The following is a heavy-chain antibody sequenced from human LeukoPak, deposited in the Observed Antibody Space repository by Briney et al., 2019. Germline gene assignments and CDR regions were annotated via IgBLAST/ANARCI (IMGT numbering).Heavy chain of an antibody. V-gene: IGHV3-23*01. D-gene: IGHD3-22*01. CDR1: GFTFSSYA. Sequence: QTGGSLRLSCAASGFTFSSYAMSWVRQAPGKGLGWVSAISGSGGSTYYADSVKGRFTISRDNSKNTLYLQMNSLRAEDTAVYYCAKTASSFGKTYYYERSLDAAFDIWGQGTMVTVSS. CDR2: ISGSGGST. J-gene: IGHJ3*02. CDR3: AKTASSFGKTYYYERSLDAAFDI.